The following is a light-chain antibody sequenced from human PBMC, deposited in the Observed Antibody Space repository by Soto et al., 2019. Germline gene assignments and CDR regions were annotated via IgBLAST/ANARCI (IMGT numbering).Light chain of an antibody. CDR3: QQSYGSPRT. Sequence: DIVMTQSPSSLSASVGDRVTITCRASQSIRSYLNWYQQKPGKAPKLLIYAASSLQSGVPSRFSGSESGTDFTLTISSLQPEDFATYYCQQSYGSPRTFGRGTRLEIK. V-gene: IGKV1-39*01. J-gene: IGKJ2*01. CDR2: AAS. CDR1: QSIRSY.